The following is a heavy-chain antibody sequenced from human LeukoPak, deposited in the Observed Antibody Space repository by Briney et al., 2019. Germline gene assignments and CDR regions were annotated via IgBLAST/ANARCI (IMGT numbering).Heavy chain of an antibody. CDR3: ARRAPSHDFDD. CDR1: GFTVSSNY. V-gene: IGHV3-66*01. CDR2: IYSGGST. Sequence: GGSLRLSCAASGFTVSSNYMSWVRQAPGKGLEWVSFIYSGGSTHYADSVKGRFTISRDNAKNSLYLQMNSLRVEDTALYYCARRAPSHDFDDWGQGTLVTVSS. J-gene: IGHJ4*02.